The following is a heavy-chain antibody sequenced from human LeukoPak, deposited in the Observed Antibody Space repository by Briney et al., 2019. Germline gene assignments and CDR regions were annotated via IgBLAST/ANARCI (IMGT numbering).Heavy chain of an antibody. CDR1: RFTFSSYA. CDR3: ARNGGYSYGYDPYYFDY. CDR2: ISYDGSNK. J-gene: IGHJ4*02. D-gene: IGHD5-18*01. Sequence: QSGRSLRLSCAASRFTFSSYAMHCVRQAPGKGVEGVAVISYDGSNKYYAESVKSRFTLSRDNSKNQLYLQMNSLRAEDTAVYYCARNGGYSYGYDPYYFDYWGQGTLVTVSS. V-gene: IGHV3-30*04.